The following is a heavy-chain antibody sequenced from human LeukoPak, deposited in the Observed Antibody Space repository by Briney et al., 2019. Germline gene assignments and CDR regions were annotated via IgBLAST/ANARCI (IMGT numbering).Heavy chain of an antibody. CDR2: IKQDGSEK. Sequence: GGSLRLSCAAPGFTFSSYWMSWVRQAPGKGLEWVANIKQDGSEKYYVDSVKGRFTISRDNAKNSLYLQMNSLRDEDTAVYYCATSDVEIVATIQGEYFDYWGQGTLVTVSS. V-gene: IGHV3-7*01. J-gene: IGHJ4*02. CDR1: GFTFSSYW. D-gene: IGHD5-12*01. CDR3: ATSDVEIVATIQGEYFDY.